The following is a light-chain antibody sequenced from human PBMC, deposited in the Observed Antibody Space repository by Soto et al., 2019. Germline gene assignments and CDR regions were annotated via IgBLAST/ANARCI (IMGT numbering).Light chain of an antibody. CDR2: ANH. V-gene: IGLV1-44*01. J-gene: IGLJ2*01. CDR1: RSNIGINT. CDR3: AAWDDSLNGGVV. Sequence: QSVLTQPPSASGTPGQRVTISCSGSRSNIGINTVNWFQQLPGAAPKLLIYANHQRPSGVPDRFSGSKSGTSASLAISGLQSEDEADYYCAAWDDSLNGGVVFGGGTKLTVL.